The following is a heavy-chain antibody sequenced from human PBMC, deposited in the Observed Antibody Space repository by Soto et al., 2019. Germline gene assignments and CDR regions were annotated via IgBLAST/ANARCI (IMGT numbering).Heavy chain of an antibody. CDR2: ISAYNGNT. D-gene: IGHD2-15*01. CDR1: GYTFTSYG. V-gene: IGHV1-18*01. J-gene: IGHJ6*02. CDR3: AREAVVVAATSVYYHYGMDV. Sequence: ASVKVSCKASGYTFTSYGISWVRQAPGQGLEWMGWISAYNGNTNYAQKLQGRVTMTTDTSTSTAYMELRSLRSDDTAVYYCAREAVVVAATSVYYHYGMDVWGQGTTVTVSS.